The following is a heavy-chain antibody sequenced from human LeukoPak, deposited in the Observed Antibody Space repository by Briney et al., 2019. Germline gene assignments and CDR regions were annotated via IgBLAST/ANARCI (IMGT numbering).Heavy chain of an antibody. J-gene: IGHJ4*02. V-gene: IGHV3-15*01. D-gene: IGHD1-26*01. CDR1: GFTFSNAW. CDR2: IKSKTDGGTT. CDR3: TTAGPIVGATTSGY. Sequence: PGGSLGLSCAASGFTFSNAWMSWVRQAPGKGLEWVGRIKSKTDGGTTDYAAPVKGRFTISRDDSKNTLYLQMNSLKTEDTAVYYCTTAGPIVGATTSGYWGQGTLVTVSS.